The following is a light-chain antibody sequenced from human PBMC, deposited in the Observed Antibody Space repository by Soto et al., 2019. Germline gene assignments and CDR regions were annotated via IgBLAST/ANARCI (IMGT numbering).Light chain of an antibody. CDR3: SSYAGNNNVV. CDR1: XXXVADYNS. CDR2: EVN. Sequence: QSALTQPPSASGSPGQSVTXXXXXXXXXVADYNSVSWYQQHPGKAPKLLMYEVNRRPSGVPDRFSGSKSGNTASLTVSGLQAEDEAEYYCSSYAGNNNVVFGGGTKVTVL. V-gene: IGLV2-8*01. J-gene: IGLJ2*01.